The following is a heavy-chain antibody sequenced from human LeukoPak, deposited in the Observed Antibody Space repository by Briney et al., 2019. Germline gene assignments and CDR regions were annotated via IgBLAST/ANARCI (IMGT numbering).Heavy chain of an antibody. CDR1: GYSISSGYY. D-gene: IGHD4-11*01. CDR2: IYHSGSN. Sequence: SETLSLTCAVSGYSISSGYYWGWIRPPPGKGLEWVGSIYHSGSNYYNPSLKSRVTISVDTSKNQFSLKLSSVTAADTAVYYCARVMEYYSNSQNWFDPWGQGTLVTVSS. V-gene: IGHV4-38-2*01. CDR3: ARVMEYYSNSQNWFDP. J-gene: IGHJ5*02.